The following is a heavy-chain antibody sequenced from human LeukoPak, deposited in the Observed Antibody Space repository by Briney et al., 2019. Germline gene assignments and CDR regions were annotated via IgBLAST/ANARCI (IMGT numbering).Heavy chain of an antibody. Sequence: GGSLRLSCAASGFNFSNYGMHWVRQPPGKGLEWVAVIWYDGSNKYYADSVKGRFTISRDNSKDTLYVQMSSLRAEDTAVYYCARDHNDFWSGPTYYYYGMDVWGQGTTVTVSS. CDR1: GFNFSNYG. CDR2: IWYDGSNK. CDR3: ARDHNDFWSGPTYYYYGMDV. D-gene: IGHD3-3*01. V-gene: IGHV3-33*01. J-gene: IGHJ6*02.